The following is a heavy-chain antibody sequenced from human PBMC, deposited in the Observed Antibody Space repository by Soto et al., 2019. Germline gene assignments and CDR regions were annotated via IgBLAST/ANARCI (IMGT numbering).Heavy chain of an antibody. CDR1: GFTFSSYA. CDR2: ISYDGSNK. Sequence: PGGSLRLSCAASGFTFSSYAMHWVGQSPGKGLEWVAVISYDGSNKYYADSVKGRFTISRDNSKNTLYLQMNSLRAEDTAVYYCARARPYCGGDCFDAFDIWGQGTMVTVSS. D-gene: IGHD2-21*02. J-gene: IGHJ3*02. CDR3: ARARPYCGGDCFDAFDI. V-gene: IGHV3-30-3*01.